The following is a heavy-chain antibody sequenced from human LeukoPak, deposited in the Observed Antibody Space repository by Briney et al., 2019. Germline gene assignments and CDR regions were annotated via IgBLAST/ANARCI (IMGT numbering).Heavy chain of an antibody. CDR3: ARLFGAAAGTYEYFQH. V-gene: IGHV4-34*01. J-gene: IGHJ1*01. D-gene: IGHD6-13*01. Sequence: SETLSLTCAVYGGSFSGYYWSWIRQPPGKGLEWIGEINHSGSTNYNPSLKSRVTISVDTSKNQFSLKLSSVTAADTAVYYCARLFGAAAGTYEYFQHWGQGTLVTVSS. CDR1: GGSFSGYY. CDR2: INHSGST.